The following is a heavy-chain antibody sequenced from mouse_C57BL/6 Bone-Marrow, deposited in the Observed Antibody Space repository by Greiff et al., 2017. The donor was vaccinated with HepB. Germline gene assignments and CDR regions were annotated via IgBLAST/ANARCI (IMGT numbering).Heavy chain of an antibody. CDR1: GFTFSDYG. J-gene: IGHJ2*01. CDR2: ISNLAYSI. D-gene: IGHD1-1*01. Sequence: EVKLVESGGGLVQPGGSLKLSCSASGFTFSDYGMAWVRQAPRKGPEWVAFISNLAYSIYYADTVTGRFTISRENAKNTLYLEMSSLRSEDTAMYYCARQNYGSSYDFDYWGQGTTLTVSS. CDR3: ARQNYGSSYDFDY. V-gene: IGHV5-15*01.